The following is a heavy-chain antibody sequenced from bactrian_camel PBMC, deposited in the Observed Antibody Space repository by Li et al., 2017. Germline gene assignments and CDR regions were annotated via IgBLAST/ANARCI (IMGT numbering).Heavy chain of an antibody. CDR1: GHTLSRNC. Sequence: VQLVESGGGSVQAGESLRLSCVASGHTLSRNCMGWFRQAPGKEREAVATLDTDGKTWYSVAVEERFSISKDNAENTVILQMNSLKPEDSGAYYCVSGFSFSRYDYWGPGTQVTVS. CDR2: LDTDGKT. V-gene: IGHV3S53*01. CDR3: VSGFSFSRYDY. J-gene: IGHJ4*01. D-gene: IGHD1*01.